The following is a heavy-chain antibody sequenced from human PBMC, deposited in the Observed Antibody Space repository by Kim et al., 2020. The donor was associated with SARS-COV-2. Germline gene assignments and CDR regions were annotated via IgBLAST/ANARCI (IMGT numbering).Heavy chain of an antibody. J-gene: IGHJ4*02. D-gene: IGHD1-1*01. V-gene: IGHV3-11*04. CDR3: ARDGQVSPGEGDY. Sequence: YAGCMKRPFTISQDDSKNSLYLQMNSLRAEDTAVYYCARDGQVSPGEGDYWGQGTLVTVSS.